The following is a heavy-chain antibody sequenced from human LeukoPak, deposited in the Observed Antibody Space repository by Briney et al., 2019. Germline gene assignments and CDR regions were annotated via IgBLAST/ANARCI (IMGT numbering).Heavy chain of an antibody. D-gene: IGHD3-3*01. CDR1: GYTFTSLS. CDR2: INAYNGNT. J-gene: IGHJ4*02. Sequence: VKVSCKGSGYTFTSLSLSWARPAPGQGVEGMGGINAYNGNTNYPQKLQGRFTMTTNSSTSTVYLELTSLRSVDMDALYCSRGSFGVLRFLEWSGALDYWGQGTLVTVSS. CDR3: SRGSFGVLRFLEWSGALDY. V-gene: IGHV1-18*03.